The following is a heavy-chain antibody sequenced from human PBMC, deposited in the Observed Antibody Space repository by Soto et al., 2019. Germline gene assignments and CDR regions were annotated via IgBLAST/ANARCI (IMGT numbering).Heavy chain of an antibody. CDR3: ARRGQKYQLLYAWFDP. CDR1: GGTFSSYA. V-gene: IGHV1-69*13. CDR2: IIPIFGTA. J-gene: IGHJ5*02. Sequence: SVKVSCKASGGTFSSYAIRWVRQAPGQGLEWMGGIIPIFGTANYAQKFQGRVTITADESTSTAYMELSSLRSEDTAVYYCARRGQKYQLLYAWFDPWGQGTMVTVYS. D-gene: IGHD2-2*02.